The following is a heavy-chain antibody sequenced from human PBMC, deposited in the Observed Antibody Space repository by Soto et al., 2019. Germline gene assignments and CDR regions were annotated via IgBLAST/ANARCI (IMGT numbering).Heavy chain of an antibody. CDR1: GFTFSSYA. V-gene: IGHV3-23*01. J-gene: IGHJ4*02. CDR3: AKGNYDSSGYYYRAPSVFDY. CDR2: ISGSGGST. Sequence: GGSLRLSCAASGFTFSSYAMSWVRQAPGKGLEWVSAISGSGGSTYYADSVKGRFTISRDNSKNTLYLQTNSLRAEDTAVYYCAKGNYDSSGYYYRAPSVFDYWGQGTLVTVSS. D-gene: IGHD3-22*01.